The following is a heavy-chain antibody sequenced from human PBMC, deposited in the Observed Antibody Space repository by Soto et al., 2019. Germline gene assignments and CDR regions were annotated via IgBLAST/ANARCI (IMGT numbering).Heavy chain of an antibody. CDR1: GYTFTSYG. V-gene: IGHV1-18*04. D-gene: IGHD2-8*01. Sequence: QVKLVQSGVEVKKPGASVKVSCKASGYTFTSYGITWVRQAPGQGLEWMGWISAYNGNTNYAQKLQGRVTMTTDTSTSTAYMELRSLRSDDTAVYYCAREGVRSMLHQYGMDVWGQGTTVTVSS. CDR3: AREGVRSMLHQYGMDV. J-gene: IGHJ6*02. CDR2: ISAYNGNT.